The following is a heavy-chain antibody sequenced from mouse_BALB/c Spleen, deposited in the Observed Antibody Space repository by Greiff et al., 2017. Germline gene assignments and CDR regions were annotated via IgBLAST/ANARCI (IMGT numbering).Heavy chain of an antibody. Sequence: VQLQPSGPELVKPGASVKISCKASGYSFTGYFMNWVMQSHGKSLEWIGRINPYNGDTFYNQKFKGKATLTVDKSSSTAHMELRSLASEDSAVYYCARGLGNYWFAYWGQGTLVTVSA. J-gene: IGHJ3*01. V-gene: IGHV1-20*02. CDR3: ARGLGNYWFAY. D-gene: IGHD2-1*01. CDR1: GYSFTGYF. CDR2: INPYNGDT.